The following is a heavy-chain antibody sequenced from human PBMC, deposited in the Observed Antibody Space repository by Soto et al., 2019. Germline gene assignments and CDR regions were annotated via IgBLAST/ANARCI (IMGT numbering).Heavy chain of an antibody. Sequence: GGSLRLSCAASGFTFSSYSMNWVRQAPGKGLEWVSSISSSSSYIYYADSVKGRFTISRDNAKNSLYLQMNSLRAEDTAVYYCARDALAPYSSSSHDFDYWGQGTLVTVSS. CDR3: ARDALAPYSSSSHDFDY. V-gene: IGHV3-21*01. CDR2: ISSSSSYI. D-gene: IGHD6-6*01. J-gene: IGHJ4*02. CDR1: GFTFSSYS.